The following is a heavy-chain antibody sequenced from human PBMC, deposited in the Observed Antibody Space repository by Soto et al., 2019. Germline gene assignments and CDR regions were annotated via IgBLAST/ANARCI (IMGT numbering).Heavy chain of an antibody. D-gene: IGHD1-26*01. CDR2: ISYDGSNK. Sequence: GGSLRLSCADSGFTFSSYAMHWVRQAPGKGLEWVAVISYDGSNKYYADSVKGRFTISRDNSKNTLYLQMNSPRAEDTAVYYCARVKWELLGFDYWGQGTLVPVSS. V-gene: IGHV3-30-3*01. CDR1: GFTFSSYA. J-gene: IGHJ4*02. CDR3: ARVKWELLGFDY.